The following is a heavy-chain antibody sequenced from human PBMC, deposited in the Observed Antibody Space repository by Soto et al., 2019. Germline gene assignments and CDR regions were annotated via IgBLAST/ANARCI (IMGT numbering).Heavy chain of an antibody. J-gene: IGHJ5*02. D-gene: IGHD3-10*01. CDR1: GYTFTSYY. CDR3: ERAAITLVRGSKGGWFDP. Sequence: QVQLVQYEAEVKKPGASVKVSCKASGYTFTSYYMHWVRQAPGQGLERMGRINPSGGSTSYAQKFPGRVMITRDTSTSTVYMELSSLRAEDTAVYYCERAAITLVRGSKGGWFDPWGQGTLVTVSS. CDR2: INPSGGST. V-gene: IGHV1-46*01.